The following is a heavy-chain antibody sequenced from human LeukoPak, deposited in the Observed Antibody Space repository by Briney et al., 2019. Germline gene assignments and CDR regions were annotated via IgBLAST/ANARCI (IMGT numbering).Heavy chain of an antibody. V-gene: IGHV3-21*01. Sequence: PGGSLRLSCAASGFTFSSYAMSWVRQAPGKGLEWVSSISSSSSYIYYADSVKGRFTISRDNAKNSLYLQMNSLRAEDTAVYYCARETINGGKATTMPGYWGQGTLVTVSS. CDR1: GFTFSSYA. CDR2: ISSSSSYI. CDR3: ARETINGGKATTMPGY. D-gene: IGHD4-23*01. J-gene: IGHJ4*02.